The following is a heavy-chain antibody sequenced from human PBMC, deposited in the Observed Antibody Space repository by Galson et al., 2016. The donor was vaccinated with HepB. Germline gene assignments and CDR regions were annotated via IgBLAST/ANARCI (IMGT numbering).Heavy chain of an antibody. V-gene: IGHV1-69*13. D-gene: IGHD6-13*01. CDR3: ARAWSSWYVNQHYYYGMDV. Sequence: SVKVSCKASGGSFSSYTFTWVRQAPGQGLEWMGGIIPILGSTAYAQRFQGRVTITADESTSTVYMELRSLRSEDTAVYYCARAWSSWYVNQHYYYGMDVWGQGTTVTVSS. CDR1: GGSFSSYT. CDR2: IIPILGST. J-gene: IGHJ6*02.